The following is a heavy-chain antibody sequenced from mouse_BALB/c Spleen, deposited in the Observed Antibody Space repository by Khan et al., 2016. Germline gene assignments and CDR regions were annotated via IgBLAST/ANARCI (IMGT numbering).Heavy chain of an antibody. D-gene: IGHD1-2*01. CDR3: SRSSDIGYDYDSLIY. V-gene: IGHV9-2-1*01. CDR1: GYTFTDYS. J-gene: IGHJ4*01. CDR2: INTETGET. Sequence: QIQLVQSGPELKKPGETVKISCKASGYTFTDYSIHWVKQAPGKGLKWMGWINTETGETTYEDDFKGRFALSLETSASTAYLQINNLKNEDTATYFCSRSSDIGYDYDSLIYWGQGPSFPFSS.